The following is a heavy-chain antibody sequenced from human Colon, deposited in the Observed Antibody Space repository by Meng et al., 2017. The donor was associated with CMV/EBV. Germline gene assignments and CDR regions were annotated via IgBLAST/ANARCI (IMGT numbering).Heavy chain of an antibody. V-gene: IGHV3-66*03. D-gene: IGHD2/OR15-2a*01. Sequence: GGSLRLSCAASGFTVSNNYMNWVRQAPGKGLEWVSVIYDSADIYYADSVKGRFIISRDNSKNTLYLQMNTLRAEDTALYYCARGAFDWGQGTLVTVSS. J-gene: IGHJ4*02. CDR3: ARGAFD. CDR1: GFTVSNNY. CDR2: IYDSADI.